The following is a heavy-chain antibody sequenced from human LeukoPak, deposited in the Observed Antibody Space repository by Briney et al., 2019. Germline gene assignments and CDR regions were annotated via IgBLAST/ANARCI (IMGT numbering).Heavy chain of an antibody. J-gene: IGHJ3*02. CDR3: ASGSDCGGDCYIYAFDI. CDR1: GFTVSSNY. CDR2: IYSGGST. Sequence: GGSLRLSGAASGFTVSSNYMSWVRQAPGKGLEWVSVIYSGGSTYYADSVKGRFTISRDNSKNTLYLQMNSLRAEDTAVYYCASGSDCGGDCYIYAFDIWGQGTMVTVSS. V-gene: IGHV3-66*01. D-gene: IGHD2-21*02.